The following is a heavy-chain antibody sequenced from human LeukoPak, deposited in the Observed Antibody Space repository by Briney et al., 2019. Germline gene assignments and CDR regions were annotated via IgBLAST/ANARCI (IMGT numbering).Heavy chain of an antibody. D-gene: IGHD3-22*01. CDR1: GYTFTDYY. CDR3: ARAPVKRAGYYYDRSRELGFDP. CDR2: INPNSGGT. Sequence: ASVKVSCKASGYTFTDYYIHLVRRAPGQGLEWMGWINPNSGGTNYARNFQDRVTVTRDTSIITAYMEQSRLRSDDPAVYYWARAPVKRAGYYYDRSRELGFDPWGQGTLVTVSS. J-gene: IGHJ5*02. V-gene: IGHV1-2*02.